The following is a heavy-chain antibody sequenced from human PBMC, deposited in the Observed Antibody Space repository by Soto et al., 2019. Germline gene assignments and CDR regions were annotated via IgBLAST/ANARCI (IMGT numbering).Heavy chain of an antibody. CDR1: GFTFMDYY. J-gene: IGHJ4*02. CDR2: ISGPSSYT. CDR3: ARIGGSDTYYFDH. D-gene: IGHD1-26*01. V-gene: IGHV3-11*03. Sequence: PGGSLRLSCTASGFTFMDYYMSWIRQAPGKGLEWVSYISGPSSYTRSADFVKGRFTISRDNVKNSLYLQMDGLRAEDTAVYYCARIGGSDTYYFDHWGQGTPVTVSS.